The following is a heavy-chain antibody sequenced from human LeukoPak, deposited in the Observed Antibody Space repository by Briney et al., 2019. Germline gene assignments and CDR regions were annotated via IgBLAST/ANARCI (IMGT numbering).Heavy chain of an antibody. CDR1: GFTFSSYE. CDR3: ARRGTAMVTSPFDY. D-gene: IGHD5-18*01. Sequence: GGSLRLSCAASGFTFSSYEMNWVRQAPGKGLEWVSYISSSGSTIYYADSVKGRFTISRDNAKNSLYLQMNSLRAEDTAVYYCARRGTAMVTSPFDYWGQGTLVTVSS. V-gene: IGHV3-48*03. CDR2: ISSSGSTI. J-gene: IGHJ4*02.